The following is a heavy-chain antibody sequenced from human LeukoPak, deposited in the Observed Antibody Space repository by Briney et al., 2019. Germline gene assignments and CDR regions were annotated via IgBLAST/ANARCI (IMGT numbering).Heavy chain of an antibody. Sequence: PGGSLRLSCAASGFTFSSYAMSWVRQAPGKGLEWVSAISGSGGSTYYADSVKGRFTISRDNSKNTLFLHMNSLRVEDTAVYYCAKYILEGIYYGSGSPDYWGQGTLVTVSS. CDR2: ISGSGGST. CDR1: GFTFSSYA. CDR3: AKYILEGIYYGSGSPDY. J-gene: IGHJ4*02. V-gene: IGHV3-23*01. D-gene: IGHD3-10*01.